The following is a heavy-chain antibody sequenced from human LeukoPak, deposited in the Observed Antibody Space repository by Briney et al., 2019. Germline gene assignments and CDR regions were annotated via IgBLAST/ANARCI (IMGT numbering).Heavy chain of an antibody. J-gene: IGHJ4*02. CDR3: ASGTGYPPYYFDS. D-gene: IGHD6-13*01. Sequence: ASVKVSCKTSGYTFTIYAITWVRQAPGQGPEWMGWISPYSGDTNYTQKFQDRVTMTTDTSTSTAYLDLTTLRSDDTAVYYCASGTGYPPYYFDSWGQGTLVTVSS. CDR2: ISPYSGDT. CDR1: GYTFTIYA. V-gene: IGHV1-18*01.